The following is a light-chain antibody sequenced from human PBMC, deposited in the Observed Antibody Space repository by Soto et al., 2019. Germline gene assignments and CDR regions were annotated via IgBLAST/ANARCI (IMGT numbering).Light chain of an antibody. CDR2: DVS. CDR1: SSDVGGYNY. J-gene: IGLJ2*01. CDR3: SSYASSSTPHVV. Sequence: QSALTQPASVSGSPGQSITISCTGTSSDVGGYNYVSWYQQDPGKAPKLMIYDVSNRPSGVSNRFSGSKSGNTASLTISGLQAEDEADYYCSSYASSSTPHVVFGGGTKLTFL. V-gene: IGLV2-14*01.